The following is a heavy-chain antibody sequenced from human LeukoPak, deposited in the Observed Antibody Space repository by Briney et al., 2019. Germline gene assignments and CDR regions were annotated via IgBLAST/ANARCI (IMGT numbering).Heavy chain of an antibody. Sequence: GASVKVSCKASGYTFTGYYMHWVRQAPGQGLEWMGWINPNSGGTNYAQKFQGRVTMTRDTSISTAYMELSRLRSDDTAVYYCAGDTAMFPNWFDPWGQGTLVTVSS. V-gene: IGHV1-2*02. CDR3: AGDTAMFPNWFDP. J-gene: IGHJ5*02. D-gene: IGHD5-18*01. CDR1: GYTFTGYY. CDR2: INPNSGGT.